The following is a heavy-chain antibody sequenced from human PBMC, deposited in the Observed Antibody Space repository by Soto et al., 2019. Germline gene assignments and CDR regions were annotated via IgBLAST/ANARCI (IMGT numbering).Heavy chain of an antibody. Sequence: GESLKISCKGSGYYFSSQWFAWVRLIPGKGLGGRGIIHPADSETRYSPFFQGQVTISVDGSLNTAYLQSRSLEASATAVYHCASPGQTRHRPLKFWGQGTPVTVSS. CDR1: GYYFSSQW. V-gene: IGHV5-51*01. CDR2: IHPADSET. CDR3: ASPGQTRHRPLKF. J-gene: IGHJ4*02.